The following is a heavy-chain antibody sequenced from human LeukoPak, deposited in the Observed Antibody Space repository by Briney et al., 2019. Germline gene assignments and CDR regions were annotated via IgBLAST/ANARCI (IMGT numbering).Heavy chain of an antibody. CDR1: GFTFSTYS. CDR3: AKPTLVRGVIITPPNFDY. J-gene: IGHJ4*02. D-gene: IGHD3-10*01. Sequence: PGGSLRLSCAASGFTFSTYSMHWVRQAPGKGLEWVALISYDGSKKYYADSVKGRFTISRDNSKNTLYLQMNSLRAEDTAVYYCAKPTLVRGVIITPPNFDYWGQGTLVTVSS. V-gene: IGHV3-30*04. CDR2: ISYDGSKK.